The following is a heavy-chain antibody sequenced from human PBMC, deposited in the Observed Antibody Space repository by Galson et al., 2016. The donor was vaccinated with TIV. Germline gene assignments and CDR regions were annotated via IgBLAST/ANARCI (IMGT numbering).Heavy chain of an antibody. CDR2: ISDSGRS. CDR1: SDSIFNFY. CDR3: ARDLGLGVFDV. V-gene: IGHV4-59*01. J-gene: IGHJ3*01. D-gene: IGHD7-27*01. Sequence: ETLSLTCTISSDSIFNFYVSWIRQPPGKGLEWIAYISDSGRSNKSPSLERRVTISVDTSKKQISLKLKSVTAADTAVYYCARDLGLGVFDVWGQGTMVSVSS.